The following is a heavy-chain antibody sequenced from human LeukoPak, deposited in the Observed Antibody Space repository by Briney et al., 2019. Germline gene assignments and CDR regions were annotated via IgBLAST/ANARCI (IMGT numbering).Heavy chain of an antibody. CDR1: GFTFSSYS. CDR3: TKGSNTWPSLFDY. CDR2: ISSSSSYI. V-gene: IGHV3-21*04. J-gene: IGHJ4*02. Sequence: GGSLRLSCAASGFTFSSYSMNWVRQAPGKGLEWVSSISSSSSYIYYADSVKGRFAISRDNNKNSLYLQMTSLRTEDTALYYCTKGSNTWPSLFDYWGQGTLVTVSS. D-gene: IGHD2-2*02.